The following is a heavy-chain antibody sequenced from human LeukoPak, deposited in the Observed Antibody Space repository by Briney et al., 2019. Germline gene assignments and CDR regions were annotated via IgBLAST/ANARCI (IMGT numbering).Heavy chain of an antibody. CDR1: GFTFDDYG. CDR2: ISWNSANV. CDR3: AKDYGYSSSWYDY. D-gene: IGHD6-13*01. Sequence: GGSLRLSCEASGFTFDDYGMHWVRQAPGKGLEWVSTISWNSANVGYVDSVKGRFTISRDNAKKTLYLQMNSLRPEDTALYYCAKDYGYSSSWYDYWGQGTLVTVSS. V-gene: IGHV3-9*01. J-gene: IGHJ4*02.